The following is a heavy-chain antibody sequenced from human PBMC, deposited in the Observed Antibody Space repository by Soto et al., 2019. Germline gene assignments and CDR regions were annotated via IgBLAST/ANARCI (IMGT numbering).Heavy chain of an antibody. Sequence: ASVKVSCKASGYTFTSYGISWVRQAPGQGLEWMGWISAYNGNTNYAQKLQGRVTMTTDTSTSTAYMELRSLRSDDTAVYYCARALYCSGGSCYPRWFDPWGQGTLVTVSS. CDR3: ARALYCSGGSCYPRWFDP. CDR1: GYTFTSYG. V-gene: IGHV1-18*01. CDR2: ISAYNGNT. D-gene: IGHD2-15*01. J-gene: IGHJ5*02.